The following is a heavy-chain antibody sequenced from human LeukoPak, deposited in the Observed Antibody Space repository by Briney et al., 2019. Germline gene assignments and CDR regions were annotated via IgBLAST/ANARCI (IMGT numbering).Heavy chain of an antibody. J-gene: IGHJ5*02. CDR2: IFHTGRT. CDR1: GYSIGRDYY. CDR3: ARDGGYPTTDEGFDP. V-gene: IGHV4-38-2*02. Sequence: SETLSLTCKVSGYSIGRDYYWAWLRQPPGKGLEWIGSIFHTGRTAYNPSYESRLTISMDTSKNEFFLRLNSVTAADTAVYFWARDGGYPTTDEGFDPWGLGTLGTVSS. D-gene: IGHD1-7*01.